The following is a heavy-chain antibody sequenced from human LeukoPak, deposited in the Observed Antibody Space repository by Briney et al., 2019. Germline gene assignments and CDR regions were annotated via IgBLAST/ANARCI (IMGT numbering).Heavy chain of an antibody. J-gene: IGHJ4*02. V-gene: IGHV4-34*01. D-gene: IGHD3-22*01. Sequence: SETLSLTCAVYGGSFSGYYWSWISQPPGKGLEWIGEINHSGSSNDNPSLKSRVTISVDTSKNQFSLKLSSVTAADTAVYYCARHPRYYYDSSGRRPHYYFDYWGQGTLVTVSS. CDR3: ARHPRYYYDSSGRRPHYYFDY. CDR2: INHSGSS. CDR1: GGSFSGYY.